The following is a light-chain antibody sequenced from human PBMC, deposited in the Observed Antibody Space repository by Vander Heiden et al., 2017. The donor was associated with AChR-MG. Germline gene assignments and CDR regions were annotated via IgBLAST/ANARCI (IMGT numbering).Light chain of an antibody. Sequence: SYVLTQPPSVSVAPGKTARITCGGNNLGDKNVHGYQQKPGQAPVLNVYDDSDRTAGIPERFSGSNSGNTATLTISRVEAGDEAEYYCQVWDSSSDWVFGGGTKLTVL. J-gene: IGLJ3*02. CDR1: NLGDKN. V-gene: IGLV3-21*03. CDR3: QVWDSSSDWV. CDR2: DDS.